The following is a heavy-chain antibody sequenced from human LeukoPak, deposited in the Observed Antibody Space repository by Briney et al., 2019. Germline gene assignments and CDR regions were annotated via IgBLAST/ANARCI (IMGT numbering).Heavy chain of an antibody. D-gene: IGHD3-22*01. J-gene: IGHJ4*02. V-gene: IGHV4-30-2*01. CDR2: IYHSGST. CDR1: GGSISSGGYY. CDR3: ARDSKYYYDSSGPSFDY. Sequence: SETLSLTCTVSGGSISSGGYYWSWIRQPPGKGLEWIGYIYHSGSTYYNPSLKSRVTISVDRSKNQFSLKLSSVTAADTAVYYCARDSKYYYDSSGPSFDYWGQGTLVTVSS.